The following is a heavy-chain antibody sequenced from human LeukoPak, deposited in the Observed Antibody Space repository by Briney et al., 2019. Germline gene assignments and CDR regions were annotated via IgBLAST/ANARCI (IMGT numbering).Heavy chain of an antibody. CDR1: GFTFSSYA. CDR2: ISGSGGST. D-gene: IGHD3-22*01. Sequence: GGSLRLSCAASGFTFSSYAMSWVRQAPGKGLEWVSAISGSGGSTYYADSVKGRFTTSRDNSKNTLYLQMNSLRAEDTAVYYCAKDFSYYYDSSGRGGHWGQGTLVTVSS. J-gene: IGHJ1*01. CDR3: AKDFSYYYDSSGRGGH. V-gene: IGHV3-23*01.